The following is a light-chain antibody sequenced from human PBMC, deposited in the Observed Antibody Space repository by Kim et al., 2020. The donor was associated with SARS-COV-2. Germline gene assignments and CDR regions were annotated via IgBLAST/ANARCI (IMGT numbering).Light chain of an antibody. CDR2: GAS. V-gene: IGKV3-20*01. Sequence: EIVLTQSPGTLSLSPGERATLSCRASQSVSSSHLAWYQQKAGQAPRLLIYGASSRATGIPDRFSGSGSGTDFTLTISRLEPEDFAVYYCQHYDSSLTFGGGTKVDIK. CDR1: QSVSSSH. J-gene: IGKJ4*01. CDR3: QHYDSSLT.